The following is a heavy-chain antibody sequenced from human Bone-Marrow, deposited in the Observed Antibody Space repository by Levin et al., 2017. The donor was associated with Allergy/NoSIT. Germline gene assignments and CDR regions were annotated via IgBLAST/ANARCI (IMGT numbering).Heavy chain of an antibody. D-gene: IGHD1-1*01. CDR3: ARDLTSGVHYFDP. J-gene: IGHJ5*02. Sequence: EASVKVSCKASGYTFISYGISWVRQAPGQGLEWMGWISAYNSETFFSQKFQGRATMTIDTSTSTAYMELTSLRSDDTAVYFCARDLTSGVHYFDPWGQGTLVTVSS. V-gene: IGHV1-18*01. CDR1: GYTFISYG. CDR2: ISAYNSET.